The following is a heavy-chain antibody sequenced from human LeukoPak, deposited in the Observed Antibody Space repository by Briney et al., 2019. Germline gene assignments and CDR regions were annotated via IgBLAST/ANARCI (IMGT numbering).Heavy chain of an antibody. Sequence: GSLRLSCAASGLTLSGYWMHWVRQAPGKGLVWVSRINGDASSTSYADSVKGRFTISRDNAKSTLYLQMNSLRVEDTAVYYCARARGNTYGYFEYWGQGTLVTVSS. D-gene: IGHD5-18*01. V-gene: IGHV3-74*01. CDR1: GLTLSGYW. J-gene: IGHJ4*02. CDR2: INGDASST. CDR3: ARARGNTYGYFEY.